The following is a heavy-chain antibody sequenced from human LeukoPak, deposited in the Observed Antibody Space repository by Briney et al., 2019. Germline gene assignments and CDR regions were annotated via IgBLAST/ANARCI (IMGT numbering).Heavy chain of an antibody. CDR3: VRDPSYSENLDY. V-gene: IGHV3-48*04. CDR1: GFTFSTYS. CDR2: IGSSGTTI. Sequence: PGGSLRLSCAVSGFTFSTYSMDWVRQAPGKGLEWVSYIGSSGTTIYYADFVKGRFTISRDNARNSLYLQMNSLRVEDTAVYYCVRDPSYSENLDYWGQGTLVTVSS. D-gene: IGHD1-26*01. J-gene: IGHJ4*02.